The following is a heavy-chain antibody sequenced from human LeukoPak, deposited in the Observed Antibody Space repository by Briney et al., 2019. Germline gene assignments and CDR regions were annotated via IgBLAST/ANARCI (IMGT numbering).Heavy chain of an antibody. CDR1: GFTFSSYT. Sequence: GGSLRLSCAASGFTFSSYTMHWVRQAPGKGLEWVAVISYDRSNKYYADSVKGRFTISRDNSKNTLYLQMNSLRAEDTAVYYCARGLHYYYYGMDVWGQGTTVTVSS. D-gene: IGHD3-10*01. J-gene: IGHJ6*02. V-gene: IGHV3-30-3*01. CDR2: ISYDRSNK. CDR3: ARGLHYYYYGMDV.